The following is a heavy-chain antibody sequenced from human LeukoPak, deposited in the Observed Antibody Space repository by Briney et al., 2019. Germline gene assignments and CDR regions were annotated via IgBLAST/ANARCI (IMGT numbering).Heavy chain of an antibody. Sequence: GGSLRLSCAASGFTFSGSWMHWVRQAPGKGLVWVSRIKGDGIETNYADSVKGRFTVSGDNAKNTLFLQMNNLRAEDTAVYYCARDVSGKDDFWGQGTLVTVSS. J-gene: IGHJ4*02. CDR1: GFTFSGSW. D-gene: IGHD1-26*01. CDR3: ARDVSGKDDF. CDR2: IKGDGIET. V-gene: IGHV3-74*01.